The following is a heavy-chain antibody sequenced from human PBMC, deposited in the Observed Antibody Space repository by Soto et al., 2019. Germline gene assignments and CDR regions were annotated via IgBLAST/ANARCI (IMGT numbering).Heavy chain of an antibody. CDR2: ITSTSSFI. Sequence: EVQLVESGGGLVKPGGSLRLSCAASGFTFSSHGMNWVRQAPGKGLEWVSCITSTSSFIYYADSVKGRFTISRDNAKNSLSPQMDSLRAEDTAVYNWALAAVVGMGQELDFWGQGIVVTVSS. D-gene: IGHD6-19*01. V-gene: IGHV3-21*01. CDR3: ALAAVVGMGQELDF. J-gene: IGHJ4*02. CDR1: GFTFSSHG.